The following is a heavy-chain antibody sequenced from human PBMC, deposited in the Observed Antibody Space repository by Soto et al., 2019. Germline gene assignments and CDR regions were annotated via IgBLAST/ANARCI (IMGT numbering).Heavy chain of an antibody. V-gene: IGHV3-30*18. D-gene: IGHD3-9*01. CDR1: GFTFSSYG. J-gene: IGHJ3*02. CDR3: AKEYRYFDWLSDDAFDI. Sequence: QVQLVESGGGVVQPGRSLRLSCAASGFTFSSYGMHWVRQAPGKGLEWVAVISYDGSNKYYADSVKGRFTISRDNSKNXRYLQMNSLSAEDTAVYYCAKEYRYFDWLSDDAFDIWGQGTMVTVSS. CDR2: ISYDGSNK.